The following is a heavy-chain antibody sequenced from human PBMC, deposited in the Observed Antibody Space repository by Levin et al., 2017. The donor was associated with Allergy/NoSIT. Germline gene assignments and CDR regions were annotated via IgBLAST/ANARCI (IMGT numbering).Heavy chain of an antibody. CDR2: ISYDGTNK. CDR1: GFTFSNYA. V-gene: IGHV3-30-3*01. CDR3: ARVLAMTMVRGVIGHDAFDI. Sequence: QPGGSLRLSCAASGFTFSNYAMHWVRQAPGKGLEWVAVISYDGTNKYFADSVKGRFTISRDNSKNTLYLQMNSLRAEDTAVYYCARVLAMTMVRGVIGHDAFDIWGQGTMITVSS. D-gene: IGHD3-10*01. J-gene: IGHJ3*02.